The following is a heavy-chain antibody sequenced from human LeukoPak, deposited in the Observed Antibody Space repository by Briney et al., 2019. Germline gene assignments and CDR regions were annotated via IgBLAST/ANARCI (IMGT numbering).Heavy chain of an antibody. CDR1: GFTFSSYA. Sequence: GGSLRLSCAASGFTFSSYAMHWVRHAPGKGLEWVAVISYDGSNKYYADSVKGRFTISRDNSKNTLYLQMNSLRAEDTAVYYCARANYGSGTYYFDYWGQGTLVTVSS. CDR2: ISYDGSNK. V-gene: IGHV3-30-3*01. D-gene: IGHD3-10*01. CDR3: ARANYGSGTYYFDY. J-gene: IGHJ4*02.